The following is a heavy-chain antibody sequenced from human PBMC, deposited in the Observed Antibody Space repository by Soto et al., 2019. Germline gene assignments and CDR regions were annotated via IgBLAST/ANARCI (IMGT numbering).Heavy chain of an antibody. CDR2: ISSSSSTI. D-gene: IGHD1-26*01. CDR1: GFTFSSYS. Sequence: EVQLVESGGGLVQPGGSLRLSCAASGFTFSSYSMNWVRQAPGKGLEWVSYISSSSSTIYYADSVKGRFTISRDNAKNSLYPQMNRLRAEDTAVYYCAREEGLLNWFDPWGQGTLVTVAS. V-gene: IGHV3-48*01. CDR3: AREEGLLNWFDP. J-gene: IGHJ5*02.